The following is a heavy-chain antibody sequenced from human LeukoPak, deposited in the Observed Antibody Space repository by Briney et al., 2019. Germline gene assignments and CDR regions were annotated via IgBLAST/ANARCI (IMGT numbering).Heavy chain of an antibody. CDR2: IRSKAYGGTT. D-gene: IGHD2-21*01. J-gene: IGHJ4*02. CDR3: TRGDTGYSPRVDY. CDR1: GFTFGDYA. V-gene: IGHV3-49*04. Sequence: PGGSLRLSCTASGFTFGDYAMSWVRQAPGKGLEWVGFIRSKAYGGTTEYAASVKGRFTISRDDSKSIAYLQMNGLKTEDTAVYYCTRGDTGYSPRVDYWGRGTLVTVSS.